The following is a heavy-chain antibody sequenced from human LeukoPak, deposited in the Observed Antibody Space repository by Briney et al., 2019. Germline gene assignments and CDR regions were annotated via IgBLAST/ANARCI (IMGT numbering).Heavy chain of an antibody. J-gene: IGHJ4*02. Sequence: GGSLRLSCAASGFTFSSSWIHWVRQAPGKGLVWVSRINKDGSVTDYAESVKGRFSISRDNAKNTLYLQMNSLRAEDTAVYYCAREYPPRYYYDSSGYLDYWGQGTLVTVSS. CDR3: AREYPPRYYYDSSGYLDY. CDR1: GFTFSSSW. D-gene: IGHD3-22*01. V-gene: IGHV3-74*01. CDR2: INKDGSVT.